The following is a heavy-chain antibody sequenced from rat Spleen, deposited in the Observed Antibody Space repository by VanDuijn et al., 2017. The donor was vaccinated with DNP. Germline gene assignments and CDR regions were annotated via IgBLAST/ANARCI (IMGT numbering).Heavy chain of an antibody. CDR3: ARGLNYGVFIYSCYFDF. Sequence: EVQLQESGPGLVKPSQSLSLTCSVTGYSITSNYWGWIRKFPGNKMEWMGYISYSGSTSYNPSLKSRISITRDTSKNQFFLHLNSVTTEDTATYYCARGLNYGVFIYSCYFDFWGPGTMVTVSS. CDR2: ISYSGST. CDR1: GYSITSNY. V-gene: IGHV3-1*01. J-gene: IGHJ1*01. D-gene: IGHD1-11*01.